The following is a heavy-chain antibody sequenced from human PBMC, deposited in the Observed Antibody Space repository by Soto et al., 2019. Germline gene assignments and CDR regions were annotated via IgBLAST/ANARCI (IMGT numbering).Heavy chain of an antibody. D-gene: IGHD2-2*01. V-gene: IGHV3-30*18. CDR3: AKDSYRGDVVLTPAPYGNEY. J-gene: IGHJ4*02. CDR2: ISYDGNRK. Sequence: QVQLVESGGGVVQPGRSLRLSCVASEFTFKSYGMHWVRQAPGKGLAWVAVISYDGNRKHYVDSVRGRFTISRDNSKNTLYLQMNSLRTEDTAVYYCAKDSYRGDVVLTPAPYGNEYRGRGTLVTVSS. CDR1: EFTFKSYG.